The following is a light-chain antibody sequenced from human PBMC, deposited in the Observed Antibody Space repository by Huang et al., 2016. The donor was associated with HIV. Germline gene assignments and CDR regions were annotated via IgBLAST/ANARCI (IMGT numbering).Light chain of an antibody. CDR1: QSVSSN. V-gene: IGKV3-15*01. CDR2: STS. Sequence: EIVMTPSPPTLTVAPGETATLSCRARQSVSSNLAWHQQKPGQAPRLLIYSTSTRAAGIPARFSGGGSGTEFTLTISGLQSEDFAVYYCQQYNNWPPTFGQGTKVEI. J-gene: IGKJ1*01. CDR3: QQYNNWPPT.